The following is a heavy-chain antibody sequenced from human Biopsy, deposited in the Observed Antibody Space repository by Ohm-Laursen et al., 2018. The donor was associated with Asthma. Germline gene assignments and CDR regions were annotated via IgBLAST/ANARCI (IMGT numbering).Heavy chain of an antibody. CDR2: ISASGGRT. D-gene: IGHD3-22*01. Sequence: SLRLSCTASGFAFNNYSMSWVRQAPGKGLEWVSTISASGGRTFYADSVKGRFTVSRDSSRNTLYLQLSTLRVEDTAVYFCAKITTDRQKANNWFDPWGQGTLVTVSS. CDR3: AKITTDRQKANNWFDP. J-gene: IGHJ5*02. CDR1: GFAFNNYS. V-gene: IGHV3-23*01.